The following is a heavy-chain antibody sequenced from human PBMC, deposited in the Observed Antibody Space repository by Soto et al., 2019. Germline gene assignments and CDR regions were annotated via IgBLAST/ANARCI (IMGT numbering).Heavy chain of an antibody. D-gene: IGHD6-13*01. J-gene: IGHJ4*02. CDR3: AREGSDSSSWYYFGY. CDR1: GYTFTSYG. CDR2: ISAYNGNT. Sequence: ASVKVSCKASGYTFTSYGISWVRQAPGQGLEWMGWISAYNGNTNYVQKLQGRVTMTTDTSTSTAYMELRSLRSDDTAVYYCAREGSDSSSWYYFGYWGQGTLVTVSS. V-gene: IGHV1-18*01.